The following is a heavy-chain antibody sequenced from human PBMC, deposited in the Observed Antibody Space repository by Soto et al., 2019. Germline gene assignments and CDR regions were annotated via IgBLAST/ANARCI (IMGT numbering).Heavy chain of an antibody. D-gene: IGHD2-21*02. CDR2: IIPILGIA. CDR3: ARDLGYCGGDCYP. V-gene: IGHV1-69*08. J-gene: IGHJ5*02. CDR1: GGTFSSYT. Sequence: QVQLVQSGAEVKKPGSSVKVSCKASGGTFSSYTISWVRQAPGQGLEWMGRIIPILGIANYAQKFQGRVTITGDKSTSTAYMELSSLRSEDTAVYYCARDLGYCGGDCYPWGQGTLVNVSS.